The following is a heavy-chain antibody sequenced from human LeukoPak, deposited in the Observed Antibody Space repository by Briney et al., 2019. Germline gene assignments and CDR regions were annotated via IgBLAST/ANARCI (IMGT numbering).Heavy chain of an antibody. V-gene: IGHV1-18*01. CDR1: GYTFTSYG. J-gene: IGHJ4*02. Sequence: GASVKVSCKASGYTFTSYGISWVRQAPGQGLEWMGRISAYNGNTNNAQKFQGRVTMTRDTSISTAYMELSRLRSDDTAVYYCARGPDYWGQGTLVTVSS. CDR2: ISAYNGNT. CDR3: ARGPDY.